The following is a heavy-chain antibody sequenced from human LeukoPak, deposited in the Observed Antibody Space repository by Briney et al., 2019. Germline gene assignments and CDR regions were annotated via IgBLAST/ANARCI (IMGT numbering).Heavy chain of an antibody. CDR3: ARGGWGTAIDY. J-gene: IGHJ4*02. CDR2: VNNDGSGT. CDR1: GFSFSGYW. V-gene: IGHV3-74*01. Sequence: PGGSLSLSCAASGFSFSGYWMHWVRQAPGKGLVWVSHVNNDGSGTTYADSVKGRFTISRDNAKNTVDLQMNSLRAEDTAVYYCARGGWGTAIDYLGQGTLVTVSS. D-gene: IGHD1-7*01.